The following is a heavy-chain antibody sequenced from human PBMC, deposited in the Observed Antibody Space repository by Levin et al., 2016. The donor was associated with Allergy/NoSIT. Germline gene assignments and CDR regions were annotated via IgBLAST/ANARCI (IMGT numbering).Heavy chain of an antibody. CDR3: AKVGGVTRVGYFQH. D-gene: IGHD4-11*01. J-gene: IGHJ1*01. CDR2: ISGSGGST. V-gene: IGHV3-23*01. Sequence: WIRQPPGKGLEWVSAISGSGGSTYYADSVKGRFTISRDNSKNTLYLQMNSLRAEDTAVYYCAKVGGVTRVGYFQHWGQGTLVTVSS.